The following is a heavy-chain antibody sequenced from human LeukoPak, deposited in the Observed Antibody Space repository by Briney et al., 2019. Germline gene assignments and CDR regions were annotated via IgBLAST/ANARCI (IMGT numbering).Heavy chain of an antibody. CDR2: IYYSGST. Sequence: KASETLSLTCTVSGGSISSYYWSWIRQPPGKGLEWIGYIYYSGSTNYNPSLKSRVTISVDTSKNQFSLKLSSVTAADTAVYYCAREATDYGDGGYFDYWGQGTLVTVSS. D-gene: IGHD4-17*01. CDR3: AREATDYGDGGYFDY. CDR1: GGSISSYY. J-gene: IGHJ4*02. V-gene: IGHV4-59*01.